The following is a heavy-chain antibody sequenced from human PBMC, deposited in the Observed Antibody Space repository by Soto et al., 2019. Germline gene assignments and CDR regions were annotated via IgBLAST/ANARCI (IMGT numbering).Heavy chain of an antibody. D-gene: IGHD6-13*01. CDR1: GGSISSGGYY. CDR2: IYYSGST. V-gene: IGHV4-31*03. J-gene: IGHJ6*02. Sequence: PSETLSLTCTVSGGSISSGGYYWSWIRQHPGKGLDWIGYIYYSGSTYYNPSLKSRVTISVDTSKNQFSLKLSSVTAADTAVYYCARGGVAVARITTYYCYRMDVSGQGTTVTGSS. CDR3: ARGGVAVARITTYYCYRMDV.